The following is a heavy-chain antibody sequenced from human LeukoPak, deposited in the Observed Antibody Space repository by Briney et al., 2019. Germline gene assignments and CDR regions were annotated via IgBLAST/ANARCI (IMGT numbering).Heavy chain of an antibody. V-gene: IGHV4-30-4*01. D-gene: IGHD6-19*01. CDR1: GGSISSGDYY. CDR3: AVFSVAGTRIDWFDP. J-gene: IGHJ5*02. CDR2: IYYSGST. Sequence: SQTLSLTCNVSGGSISSGDYYWSWIRQPPGKGLEWIGFIYYSGSTYYNPSLKSRVTISVDTSKNQFSLKLSSVTAADTAVYYCAVFSVAGTRIDWFDPWGQGTLVTVSS.